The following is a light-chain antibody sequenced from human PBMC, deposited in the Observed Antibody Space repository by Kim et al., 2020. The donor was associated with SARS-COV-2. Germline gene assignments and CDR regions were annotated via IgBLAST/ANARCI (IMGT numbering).Light chain of an antibody. CDR1: QNIGTY. CDR3: QQSYIIPIT. CDR2: SAS. V-gene: IGKV1-39*01. Sequence: ASAGDRTTLTCRASQNIGTYLNWYQQRPGEAPKLLIYSASTLRSGVPSRFSGSGSGTDFTLTINSLQPEDFASYFCQQSYIIPITFGPGTRLEIK. J-gene: IGKJ5*01.